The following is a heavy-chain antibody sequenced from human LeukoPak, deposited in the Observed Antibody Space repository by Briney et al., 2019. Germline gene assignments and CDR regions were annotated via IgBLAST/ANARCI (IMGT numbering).Heavy chain of an antibody. CDR2: ISSSRYI. J-gene: IGHJ4*02. V-gene: IGHV3-21*01. CDR1: GFTSRSYS. D-gene: IGHD6-6*01. Sequence: GGSLRLSCAASGFTSRSYSTNWGRHAPRKGLGWGSSISSSRYIYYADSVKGRFTTSRDNAKNSLYLQMNSLRAEDTAVYYCARAYSSSSLDYWGQGTLVTVSS. CDR3: ARAYSSSSLDY.